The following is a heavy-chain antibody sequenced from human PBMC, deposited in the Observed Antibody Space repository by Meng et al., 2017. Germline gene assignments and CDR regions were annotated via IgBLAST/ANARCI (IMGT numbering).Heavy chain of an antibody. CDR1: GYSFTSYW. CDR3: ARQWGYPIYGMDV. CDR2: IYPGDSDT. Sequence: GGSLRLSCKGSGYSFTSYWIGWVRQMPGKGLGWMGIIYPGDSDTRYSPSFQGQVTISADKSISTAYLQWSSLKASDTAMYYCARQWGYPIYGMDVWGQGTTVTVSS. D-gene: IGHD5-12*01. V-gene: IGHV5-51*01. J-gene: IGHJ6*02.